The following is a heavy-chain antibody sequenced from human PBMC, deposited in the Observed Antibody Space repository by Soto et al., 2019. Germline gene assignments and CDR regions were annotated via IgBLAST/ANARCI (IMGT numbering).Heavy chain of an antibody. CDR2: INPNSGGT. D-gene: IGHD3-10*01. J-gene: IGHJ6*02. V-gene: IGHV1-2*02. CDR3: AREKITMVRGVIFYYYGMDV. CDR1: GYTFTGYY. Sequence: ASVKGYCKSSGYTFTGYYMHWVRQAPWQGLEWMGWINPNSGGTNYAQKFQGRVTMTRDTSISTAYMELSRLRSDDTAVYYCAREKITMVRGVIFYYYGMDVWGQGTTVTVSS.